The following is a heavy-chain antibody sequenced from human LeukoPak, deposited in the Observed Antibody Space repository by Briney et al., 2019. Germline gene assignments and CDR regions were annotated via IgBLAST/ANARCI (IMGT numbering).Heavy chain of an antibody. V-gene: IGHV4-39*01. CDR1: GGSISSSSYY. Sequence: SETLSLTCTVSGGSISSSSYYWGWIRQPPGKGLEWIGSRYYSGSTYYNPSLKSRVTISVDTSKNQFSLKLSSVTAADTAVYYCARHRGAVTYYDILTGYSYYFDYWGQGTLVTVSS. J-gene: IGHJ4*02. CDR2: RYYSGST. D-gene: IGHD3-9*01. CDR3: ARHRGAVTYYDILTGYSYYFDY.